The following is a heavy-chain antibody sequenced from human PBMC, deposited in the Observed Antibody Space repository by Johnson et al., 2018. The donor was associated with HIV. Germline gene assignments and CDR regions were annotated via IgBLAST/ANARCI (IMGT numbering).Heavy chain of an antibody. CDR3: ASHYYDSSGYYFDAFDI. CDR2: ISGSGGST. Sequence: VQVLESGGGLVQPGGSLRLSCAASGFTFSSYAMSWVRQAPGKGLEWVSAISGSGGSTYYADSVKGRFTISRDNSKNTLYLQMNSLRAEDTAVYYCASHYYDSSGYYFDAFDIWGQGTMVTVSS. CDR1: GFTFSSYA. D-gene: IGHD3-22*01. V-gene: IGHV3-23*01. J-gene: IGHJ3*02.